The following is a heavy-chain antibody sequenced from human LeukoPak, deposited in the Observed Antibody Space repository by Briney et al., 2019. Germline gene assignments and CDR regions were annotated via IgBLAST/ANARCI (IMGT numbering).Heavy chain of an antibody. V-gene: IGHV3-30*18. CDR1: VFTRSSCD. J-gene: IGHJ4*02. CDR3: AKDQDYYFDY. Sequence: PGGTLRLSCAATVFTRSSCDMRRFRQAPGKGLEWVAVISYDGSNKYYADSVKGRFTISRDNSKNTLYLQMNSLRAEDTAVYYCAKDQDYYFDYWGQGTLVTVSS. CDR2: ISYDGSNK.